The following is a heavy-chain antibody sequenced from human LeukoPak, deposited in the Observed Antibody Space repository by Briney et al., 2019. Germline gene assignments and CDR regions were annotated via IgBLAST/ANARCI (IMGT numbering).Heavy chain of an antibody. J-gene: IGHJ4*02. CDR1: GYTFTSYG. V-gene: IGHV1-18*01. Sequence: ASVKVSCKASGYTFTSYGISWVRQAPGQGLEWMGWISAYNGNTNYAQKLQGRVTMTTDTSTSTAYMELRSLRSDDTAVYYCARGPYYDILTGYPIDYWGQGTLVTVSS. CDR3: ARGPYYDILTGYPIDY. D-gene: IGHD3-9*01. CDR2: ISAYNGNT.